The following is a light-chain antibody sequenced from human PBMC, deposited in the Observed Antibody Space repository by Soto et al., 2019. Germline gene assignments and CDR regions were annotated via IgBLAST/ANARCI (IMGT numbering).Light chain of an antibody. V-gene: IGKV3-15*01. J-gene: IGKJ1*01. CDR2: RAS. CDR3: QQYNNWPRT. Sequence: EIVMTQSPATLSVSPGERVTLSCRASQSLSGNLAWYQQKPGLAPRLLINRASTRATGIPAGFSGSGSETEFTLTISSLQSEDFAVYYCQQYNNWPRTFGQGTKV. CDR1: QSLSGN.